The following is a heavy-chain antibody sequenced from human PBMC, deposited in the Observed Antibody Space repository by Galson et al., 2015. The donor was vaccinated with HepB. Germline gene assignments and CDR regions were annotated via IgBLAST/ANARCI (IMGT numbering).Heavy chain of an antibody. V-gene: IGHV1-8*01. D-gene: IGHD3-16*01. J-gene: IGHJ5*02. CDR1: GYTFTSYD. CDR2: MNPNSGNT. CDR3: AREDPFGYLPDP. Sequence: SVKVSCKASGYTFTSYDINWVRQATGQGLEWMGWMNPNSGNTGYAQKFQGRVTMTRNTSITTAYMELSSLRSEDTAVYYCAREDPFGYLPDPWGQGTLVTVSS.